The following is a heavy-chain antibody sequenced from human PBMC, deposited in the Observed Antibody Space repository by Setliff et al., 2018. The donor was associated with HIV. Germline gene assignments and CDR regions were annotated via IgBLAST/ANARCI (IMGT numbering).Heavy chain of an antibody. J-gene: IGHJ2*01. CDR2: ITHAGST. CDR3: ARVGRERLVTSGRYFDL. CDR1: GMSFSGYH. Sequence: SETLSLTCAVYGMSFSGYHWSWIRQTPGEGLEWIAEITHAGSTQYNPSLKSRVTMSADTSKNQFFLKLKSVTAGDTALYYCARVGRERLVTSGRYFDLWGRGTLVTVS. V-gene: IGHV4-34*01.